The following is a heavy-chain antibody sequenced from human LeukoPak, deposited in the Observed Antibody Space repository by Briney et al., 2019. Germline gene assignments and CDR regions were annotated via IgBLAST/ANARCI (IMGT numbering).Heavy chain of an antibody. J-gene: IGHJ4*02. V-gene: IGHV6-1*01. CDR1: GDSVSANA. D-gene: IGHD3-22*01. CDR2: TYYKSTWHN. CDR3: ARDIVAGCDS. Sequence: SQTLSLTCDISGDSVSANAWTWIRQSPLRGLEWLGRTYYKSTWHNEYALSLRGRITIRPDTSKNQSSLHLTSVTPDDTAVYFCARDIVAGCDSWGQGTLVTVSS.